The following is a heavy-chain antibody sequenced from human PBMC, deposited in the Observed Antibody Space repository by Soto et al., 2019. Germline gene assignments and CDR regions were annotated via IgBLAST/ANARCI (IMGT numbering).Heavy chain of an antibody. CDR3: ARDAGRFGELFD. V-gene: IGHV3-21*01. J-gene: IGHJ4*02. CDR2: ISSSSYI. CDR1: GFTFSSYS. Sequence: PGGSLRLSCAASGFTFSSYSMNWVRQAPGKGLEWVSSISSSSYIYYADSVKGRFTISRDNAKNSLYLQMNSLRAEDTAVYYCARDAGRFGELFDWGQGTLVTVSS. D-gene: IGHD3-10*01.